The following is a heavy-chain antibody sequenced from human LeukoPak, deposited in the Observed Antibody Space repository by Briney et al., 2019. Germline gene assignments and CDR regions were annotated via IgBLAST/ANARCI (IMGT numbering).Heavy chain of an antibody. CDR3: ARELRQTYNWFDP. CDR1: GYTFTSYD. J-gene: IGHJ5*02. CDR2: INPNSGGT. Sequence: ASVKVSCKASGYTFTSYDSNWVRQATGQGLEWMGWINPNSGGTNYAQKFQGRVTMTRDTSISTAYMELSRLRSDDTAVYYCARELRQTYNWFDPWGQGTLVTVSS. V-gene: IGHV1-2*02. D-gene: IGHD5-12*01.